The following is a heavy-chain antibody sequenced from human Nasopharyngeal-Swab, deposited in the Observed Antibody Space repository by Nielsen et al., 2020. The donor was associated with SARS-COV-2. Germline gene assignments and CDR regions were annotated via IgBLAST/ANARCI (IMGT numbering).Heavy chain of an antibody. J-gene: IGHJ4*02. CDR1: GFNFSPYW. CDR3: ARDEILDY. CDR2: VKQDGTEK. V-gene: IGHV3-7*01. D-gene: IGHD2/OR15-2a*01. Sequence: GGSLRLSCAASGFNFSPYWMTWVRQAQGKGLEWVANVKQDGTEKYFVDSMKGRFTISRDNAKNSLYLHMNSLRAEDTAVYYCARDEILDYWGQGTLVTVSS.